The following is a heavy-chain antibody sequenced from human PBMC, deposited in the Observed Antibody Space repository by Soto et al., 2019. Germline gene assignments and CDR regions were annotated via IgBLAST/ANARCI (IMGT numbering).Heavy chain of an antibody. V-gene: IGHV4-34*01. CDR1: GGSFSGYY. Sequence: PSETLSLTCAVYGGSFSGYYWSWIRQPPGKGLEWIGEINHSGSTNYNPSLKSRVTISVDTSKNQFSLKLSSVTAADTAVYYCRREQLVRRYFDYWGQGTLVTVSS. J-gene: IGHJ4*02. CDR2: INHSGST. D-gene: IGHD6-6*01. CDR3: RREQLVRRYFDY.